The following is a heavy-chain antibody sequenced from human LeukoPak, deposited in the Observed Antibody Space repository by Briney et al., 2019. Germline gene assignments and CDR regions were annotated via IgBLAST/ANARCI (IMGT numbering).Heavy chain of an antibody. D-gene: IGHD1-1*01. V-gene: IGHV3-66*04. Sequence: GSLRLSFAASEFSFGSNYMTWGRTAPGKGLGWVSLIYSGGSTYYADSVKGRFTISRDNSKNTLYLQMNSLRAEDTAVYYCAKPVQLEREMYAFDIWGQGTMVTVSS. CDR3: AKPVQLEREMYAFDI. CDR1: EFSFGSNY. CDR2: IYSGGST. J-gene: IGHJ3*02.